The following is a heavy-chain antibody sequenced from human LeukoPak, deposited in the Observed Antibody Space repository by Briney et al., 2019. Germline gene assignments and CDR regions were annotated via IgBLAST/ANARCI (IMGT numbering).Heavy chain of an antibody. CDR1: GFSISSYW. CDR3: ARDGISSGPGAD. V-gene: IGHV3-7*04. Sequence: PGGSLRLSCVVSGFSISSYWMSWVRQAPGKWLEWVPKINQDGSEKYYLDSVRGRFTISRDNAKNSLYVQMDSLRAEDTAVYYCARDGISSGPGADWGQGTLVTVSS. CDR2: INQDGSEK. J-gene: IGHJ4*02. D-gene: IGHD6-19*01.